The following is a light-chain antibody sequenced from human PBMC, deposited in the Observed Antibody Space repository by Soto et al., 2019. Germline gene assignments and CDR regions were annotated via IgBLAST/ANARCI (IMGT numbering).Light chain of an antibody. Sequence: QSALTQPASVSGSPGQSITISCTGTSSDVGAYNYVSWYQQHPGKAPKVMIYDVGNRPSGVSTRFSGSKSGNTASLTISGLQAEDEADYYCSSYTSRRTYVFGTGTKVTVL. CDR3: SSYTSRRTYV. V-gene: IGLV2-14*01. CDR2: DVG. J-gene: IGLJ1*01. CDR1: SSDVGAYNY.